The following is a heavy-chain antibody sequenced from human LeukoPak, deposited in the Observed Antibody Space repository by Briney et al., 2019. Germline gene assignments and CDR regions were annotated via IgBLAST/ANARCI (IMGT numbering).Heavy chain of an antibody. V-gene: IGHV4-39*01. J-gene: IGHJ4*02. CDR3: ARHSCSSTACTFDY. CDR1: GGSISSSNYY. Sequence: KSSETLSLTCTVSGGSISSSNYYWGWIRQPPGKGLEWIGRIYYSGNTYYNPSLKSRVTISVDTSKTQFSLKLSSVTAADTALFYCARHSCSSTACTFDYWGQGTLVTVSS. CDR2: IYYSGNT. D-gene: IGHD2-2*01.